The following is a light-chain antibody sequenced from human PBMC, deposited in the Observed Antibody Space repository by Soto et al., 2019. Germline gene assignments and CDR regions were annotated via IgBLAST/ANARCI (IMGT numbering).Light chain of an antibody. Sequence: EIVLTQSPGILSLSPGERGTLSWRASQRVSSSYLAWYQQKPGQAPRLLIYGASSRATGIPDRFSGSGSGTDFTLTISRLEPEDFAVYYCQQYGSSPKTFGQGTKVEIK. CDR2: GAS. J-gene: IGKJ1*01. CDR1: QRVSSSY. V-gene: IGKV3-20*01. CDR3: QQYGSSPKT.